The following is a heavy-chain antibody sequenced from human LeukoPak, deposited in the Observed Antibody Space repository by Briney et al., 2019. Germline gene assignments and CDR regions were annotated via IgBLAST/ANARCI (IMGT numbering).Heavy chain of an antibody. CDR2: IYYSGST. V-gene: IGHV4-59*12. CDR1: GGSISSYY. J-gene: IGHJ5*02. CDR3: ARGPIEAGRLFNWFDP. Sequence: SETLSLTCTVSGGSISSYYWSWIRQPPGKGLEWIGYIYYSGSTNYNPSLKSRVTISVDTSKNQFSLKLSSVTAADTAVYYCARGPIEAGRLFNWFDPWGQGTLVTVSS. D-gene: IGHD6-19*01.